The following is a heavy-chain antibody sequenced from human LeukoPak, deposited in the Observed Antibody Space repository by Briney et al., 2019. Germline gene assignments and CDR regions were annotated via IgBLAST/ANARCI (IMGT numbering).Heavy chain of an antibody. CDR3: ARDMVPRLTGTARYYAMDV. CDR1: GFTLWDYT. D-gene: IGHD1-7*01. Sequence: GGSLRLCCTTSGFTLWDYTIRWVRQAPGKGLEWVGLFRRKIYGATTEYAASVKGRFTLSRDDSKSVAYLQMNSLKTEDTAVYYCARDMVPRLTGTARYYAMDVWGQGTTVTVSS. V-gene: IGHV3-49*04. CDR2: FRRKIYGATT. J-gene: IGHJ6*02.